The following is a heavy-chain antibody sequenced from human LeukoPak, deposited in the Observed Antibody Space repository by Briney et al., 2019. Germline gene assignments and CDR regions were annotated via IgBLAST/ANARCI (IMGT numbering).Heavy chain of an antibody. CDR1: GGSISSSSYY. CDR3: ARLTLYQGYYFDY. D-gene: IGHD3-16*02. Sequence: SETLSLTRTVSGGSISSSSYYWCWIRQPPGKGLEWIGSIYYSGSTYYNPSLKSRVTISVDTSKNQFSLKLSSVTAADTAVYYCARLTLYQGYYFDYWGQGTLVTVSS. CDR2: IYYSGST. J-gene: IGHJ4*02. V-gene: IGHV4-39*01.